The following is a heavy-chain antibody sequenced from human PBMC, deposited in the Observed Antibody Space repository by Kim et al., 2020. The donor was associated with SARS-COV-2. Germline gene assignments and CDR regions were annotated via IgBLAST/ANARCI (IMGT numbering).Heavy chain of an antibody. Sequence: GGSLRLSCAASGFTVSSNTMRWVRQASGKGLEWVAVIYSGASTYYAASVKCRFTISSDNSDDSLYPQNISLNAVDTADTYFASDAQINAIHGCGQETT. V-gene: IGHV3-66*01. J-gene: IGHJ6*01. CDR3: ASDAQINAIHG. D-gene: IGHD3-9*01. CDR2: IYSGAST. CDR1: GFTVSSNT.